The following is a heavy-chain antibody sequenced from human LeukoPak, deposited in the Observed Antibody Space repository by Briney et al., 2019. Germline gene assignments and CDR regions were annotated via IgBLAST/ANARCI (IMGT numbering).Heavy chain of an antibody. V-gene: IGHV4-30-2*01. CDR3: ARLGVEGYYYYYMDV. Sequence: PSETLSLTCTVSGGSTSSGGYYWSWIRQPPGKGLEWIGYIYHSGSTYYNPSLKSRVTISVDRSKNQFSLKLSSVTAADTAVYYCARLGVEGYYYYYMDVWGKGTTVTVSS. CDR2: IYHSGST. J-gene: IGHJ6*03. CDR1: GGSTSSGGYY.